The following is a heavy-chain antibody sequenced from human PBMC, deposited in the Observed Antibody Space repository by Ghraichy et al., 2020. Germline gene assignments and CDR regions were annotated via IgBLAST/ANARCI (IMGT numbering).Heavy chain of an antibody. V-gene: IGHV3-23*01. J-gene: IGHJ4*02. CDR2: ISGRGGTA. D-gene: IGHD3-10*01. Sequence: GGSLRLSCAASGFTFWNYDMSWVRQAPGKGLEWVSVISGRGGTAYYADSVKGRFTISRDNSKKTLSLQMNSLRVEDTAVYYCAKGRWLGELHFEYWGQGTLVTVSS. CDR1: GFTFWNYD. CDR3: AKGRWLGELHFEY.